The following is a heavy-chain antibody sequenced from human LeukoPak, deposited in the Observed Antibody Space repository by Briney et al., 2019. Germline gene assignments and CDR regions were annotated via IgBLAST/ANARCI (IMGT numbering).Heavy chain of an antibody. D-gene: IGHD3-3*02. J-gene: IGHJ4*02. V-gene: IGHV1-69*05. CDR2: IIPIFGTA. CDR1: GGTFSSYA. CDR3: ARALGSGSNFGDLDY. Sequence: SVKVSCEASGGTFSSYAISWVRQAPGQGLEWMGGIIPIFGTANYAQKFQGRVTITTDESTSTAYMELSSLRSEDTAVYYCARALGSGSNFGDLDYWGQGTLVTVSS.